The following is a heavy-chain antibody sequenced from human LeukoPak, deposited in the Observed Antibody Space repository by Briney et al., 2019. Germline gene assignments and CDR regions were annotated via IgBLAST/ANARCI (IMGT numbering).Heavy chain of an antibody. J-gene: IGHJ4*02. CDR1: GFTFSTYW. V-gene: IGHV3-7*01. Sequence: GGSLRLSCAASGFTFSTYWRAWVRQAPGKGLEWVANIKGDDSARHQADSVKGRFTISRDNAQNSVYLQMSSLRGEDTAIYYCARDVVGSLDYWGQGTLVTVSS. CDR2: IKGDDSAR. D-gene: IGHD1-26*01. CDR3: ARDVVGSLDY.